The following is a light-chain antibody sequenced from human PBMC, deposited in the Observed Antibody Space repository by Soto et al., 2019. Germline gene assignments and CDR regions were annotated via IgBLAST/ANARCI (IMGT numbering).Light chain of an antibody. Sequence: DIQMTQSPSSLSASVGERVTITCQASQDISNYLNWYQQKAGQPPKLLIYWASTRDSGVPDRFSGSGSGTDFTLTISSLQAEDVAVYYCQQYDNTPFTFGPGTKVDV. J-gene: IGKJ3*01. V-gene: IGKV4-1*01. CDR3: QQYDNTPFT. CDR2: WAS. CDR1: QDISNY.